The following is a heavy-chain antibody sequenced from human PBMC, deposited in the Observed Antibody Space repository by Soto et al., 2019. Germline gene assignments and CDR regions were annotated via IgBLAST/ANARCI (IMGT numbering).Heavy chain of an antibody. CDR2: VNPSGGHT. V-gene: IGHV1-46*01. CDR1: GDTFTDYY. D-gene: IGHD2-21*02. CDR3: ARGGHVVVVTAALDY. J-gene: IGHJ4*02. Sequence: QVQLVQSGAEVKKPGASVKVSCKASGDTFTDYYIHWVRQAPGQGLEWMGTVNPSGGHTTYAQHFLGRMTMTRDTSPSTLYMELTSLTSEDTAIYYCARGGHVVVVTAALDYWGQGTHVTVSS.